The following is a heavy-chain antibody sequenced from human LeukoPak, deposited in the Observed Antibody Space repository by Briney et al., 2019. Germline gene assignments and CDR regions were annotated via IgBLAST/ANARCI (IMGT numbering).Heavy chain of an antibody. CDR3: AIRSLYGSGRPFDY. J-gene: IGHJ4*02. V-gene: IGHV1-18*01. CDR2: ITVYNGNT. Sequence: ASVKVSCKASGYTFTSYGISWVRQAPGQGLEWMGWITVYNGNTKYAHKYQDRVTMTTHTSTSTAYMELRSLGSDDTAGYYCAIRSLYGSGRPFDYWGQGTLVTVSS. CDR1: GYTFTSYG. D-gene: IGHD3-10*01.